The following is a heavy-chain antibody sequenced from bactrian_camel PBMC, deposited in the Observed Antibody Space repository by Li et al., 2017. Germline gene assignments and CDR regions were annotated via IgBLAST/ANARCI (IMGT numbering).Heavy chain of an antibody. V-gene: IGHV3S31*01. CDR2: DTAGIGVT. D-gene: IGHD3*01. CDR3: AAMGDGRRYCGGSAGTYRMTY. Sequence: VQLVESGGTLVKPGGSLRISCVASGLTSAPYAMAWFRQAPGKAREGIAVDTAGIGVTFYADSVEGRFTISRDNAKNTLYLQMNSLKPEDTAIYYCAAMGDGRRYCGGSAGTYRMTYWGQGTKVTVS. CDR1: GLTSAPYA. J-gene: IGHJ4*01.